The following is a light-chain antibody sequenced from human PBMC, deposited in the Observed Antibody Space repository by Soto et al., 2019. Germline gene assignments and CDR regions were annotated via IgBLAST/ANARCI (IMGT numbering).Light chain of an antibody. Sequence: QSVLTQPPSASGSPGQSVTISCTGTSSDVGDYDYVSLYQLHPGKAPKLMIYEVSKRPSGVPDRFSGSKSGNTASLTVSGLQAEDEADYYCSSYAGSNSYVVFGGGTKLTVL. CDR1: SSDVGDYDY. CDR3: SSYAGSNSYVV. CDR2: EVS. J-gene: IGLJ2*01. V-gene: IGLV2-8*01.